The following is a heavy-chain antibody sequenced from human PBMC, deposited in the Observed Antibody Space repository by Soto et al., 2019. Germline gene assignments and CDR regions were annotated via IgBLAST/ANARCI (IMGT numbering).Heavy chain of an antibody. CDR2: ISSDGSIT. Sequence: GGSLRLSCAASGCSFSTYWMHWVRQAPGKGLVWVSRISSDGSITTYADSVKGRFTISRDNAKNTLYLQMNRLRAEDTAVYYCARELDRLFSMAVRGKGTTVTVSS. CDR3: ARELDRLFSMAV. CDR1: GCSFSTYW. J-gene: IGHJ6*03. D-gene: IGHD3-9*01. V-gene: IGHV3-74*01.